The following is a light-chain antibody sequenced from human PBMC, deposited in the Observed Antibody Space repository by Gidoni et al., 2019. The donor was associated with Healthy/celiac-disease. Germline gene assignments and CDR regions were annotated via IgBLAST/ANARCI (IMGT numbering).Light chain of an antibody. CDR3: QQRSNLLT. V-gene: IGKV3-11*01. Sequence: EIVLTQSPATLSSAPGERATLSCRASLSVSSYLAWYQQKPGQAPRLLIFDASSRATGIPARFSGSGSGSDFTLTISSLGPEDFAVYFCQQRSNLLTFGPGTKVDIK. CDR1: LSVSSY. J-gene: IGKJ3*01. CDR2: DAS.